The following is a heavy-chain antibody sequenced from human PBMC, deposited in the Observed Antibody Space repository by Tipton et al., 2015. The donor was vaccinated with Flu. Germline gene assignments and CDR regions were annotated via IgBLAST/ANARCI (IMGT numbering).Heavy chain of an antibody. J-gene: IGHJ5*02. CDR1: GYTFTSYY. Sequence: QSGPEVKKPGASVKVSCKASGYTFTSYYMHWVRQAPGQGLEWMGIINPSGGSTSYAQKFQGRVTLTRDTSTSTVYMELSSLRSEDTAVYYCAARAYSGSYWRWFDPWGQGTLVTVSS. V-gene: IGHV1-46*01. CDR3: AARAYSGSYWRWFDP. D-gene: IGHD1-26*01. CDR2: INPSGGST.